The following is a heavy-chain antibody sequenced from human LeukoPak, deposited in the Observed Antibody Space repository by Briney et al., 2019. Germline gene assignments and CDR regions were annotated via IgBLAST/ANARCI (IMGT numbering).Heavy chain of an antibody. CDR1: GFTFSDYY. V-gene: IGHV3-11*01. J-gene: IGHJ6*03. D-gene: IGHD3-3*01. Sequence: GGSLRLSCAASGFTFSDYYMSWIRQAPGKGLEWVSYISSSGSTIYYADSVKGRFTISRDNAKNSLYLQMNSLRAEDTAVYYCARVGRYDFWGGYYSSYYYYLDVWGKGTTVTVSS. CDR2: ISSSGSTI. CDR3: ARVGRYDFWGGYYSSYYYYLDV.